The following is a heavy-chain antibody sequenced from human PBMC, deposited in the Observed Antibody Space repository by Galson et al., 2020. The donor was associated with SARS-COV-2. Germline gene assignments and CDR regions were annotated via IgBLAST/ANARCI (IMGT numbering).Heavy chain of an antibody. Sequence: GESLKISCAASGFTFESYWMNWVRQAPGKGLEWVSSISSSSSYIYYADSVKGRFTTSRDNAKNSLYLQMNSLRAEDTAVYYCARDYDILTGYYDFWFDPWGQGTLVTVSS. J-gene: IGHJ5*02. CDR2: ISSSSSYI. V-gene: IGHV3-21*01. CDR3: ARDYDILTGYYDFWFDP. D-gene: IGHD3-9*01. CDR1: GFTFESYW.